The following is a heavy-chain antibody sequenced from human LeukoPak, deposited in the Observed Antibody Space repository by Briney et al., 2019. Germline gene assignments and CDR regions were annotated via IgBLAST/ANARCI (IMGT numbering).Heavy chain of an antibody. Sequence: SETLSPTCTVSGGSISSSSYYWGWIRQPPGKGLEWIGSIYYSGSTYHNPSLKSRVTISVDTSKNQFSLKLSSVTAADTAVYYCVRDQSSGPESAWFDPWGQGTLVTVSS. V-gene: IGHV4-39*07. CDR1: GGSISSSSYY. CDR2: IYYSGST. CDR3: VRDQSSGPESAWFDP. J-gene: IGHJ5*02. D-gene: IGHD6-19*01.